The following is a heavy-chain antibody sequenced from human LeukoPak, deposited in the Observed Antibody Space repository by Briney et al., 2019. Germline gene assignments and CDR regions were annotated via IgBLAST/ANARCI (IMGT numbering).Heavy chain of an antibody. CDR2: IYSSGST. CDR1: GFTVSSNY. D-gene: IGHD3-22*01. Sequence: GGSLRLSCAASGFTVSSNYMSWVRQAPGKGLEWVSVIYSSGSTYYGDTVKDRFTISRDNSKNTLYLQMNSLRAEDTAVYYCARGLLTYYYDSRGDSDAFDIWGQGTMVTVSS. CDR3: ARGLLTYYYDSRGDSDAFDI. V-gene: IGHV3-53*01. J-gene: IGHJ3*02.